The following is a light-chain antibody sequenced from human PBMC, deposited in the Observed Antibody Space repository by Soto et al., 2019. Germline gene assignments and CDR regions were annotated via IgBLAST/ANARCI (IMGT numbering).Light chain of an antibody. CDR2: WAS. CDR1: QSVLCSSNNKNY. J-gene: IGKJ4*01. V-gene: IGKV4-1*01. Sequence: DIVMTQSPDSLAGSLGERATINCKSSQSVLCSSNNKNYLAWYQQKPGQPPKLLIYWASTRESGVPDRFSGSGSGTDFTLTISSLQAEDVAVYYCQQYYTTLALTFGGGTKVDIK. CDR3: QQYYTTLALT.